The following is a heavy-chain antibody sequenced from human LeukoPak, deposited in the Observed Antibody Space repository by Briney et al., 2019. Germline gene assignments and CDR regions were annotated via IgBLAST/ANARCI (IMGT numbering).Heavy chain of an antibody. CDR3: AREALVGATGY. CDR1: GFTFSSYS. D-gene: IGHD1-26*01. V-gene: IGHV3-48*04. Sequence: PGGSLRLSCAASGFTFSSYSMNWVRQAPGKGLEWVSYISSSSSTIYYADSVKGRFTISRDNAKNSLYLQMNSLRAEDTAVYYCAREALVGATGYWGQGTLVIVSS. CDR2: ISSSSSTI. J-gene: IGHJ4*02.